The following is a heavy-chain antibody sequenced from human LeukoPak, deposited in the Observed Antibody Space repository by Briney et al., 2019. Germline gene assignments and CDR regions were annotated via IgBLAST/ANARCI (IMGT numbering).Heavy chain of an antibody. CDR2: ISHDGDNT. D-gene: IGHD6-19*01. J-gene: IGHJ3*02. V-gene: IGHV3-30-3*01. Sequence: TGGSLRLSCEASGFAFGSYAMHWVRQAPGRGLEWVAVISHDGDNTNSGESVRGRFTLSRDNLKNTLYLQMNSLRAEDTAVYYCARYGNGAWLAHYSLDIWGQGTMVTVSS. CDR1: GFAFGSYA. CDR3: ARYGNGAWLAHYSLDI.